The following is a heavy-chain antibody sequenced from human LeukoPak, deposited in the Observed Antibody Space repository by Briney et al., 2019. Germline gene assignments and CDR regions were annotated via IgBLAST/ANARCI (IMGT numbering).Heavy chain of an antibody. Sequence: PGGSLRLSCAASGFTFSDSAMHWVRQASGKGLEWVGRIRGKAHNYATGYGASVKGRFTISRDDSKNTAYLQMNSLKSEDTAVYYCTRNAYDGSGYYPCDYWGQGTLVTVSS. CDR3: TRNAYDGSGYYPCDY. V-gene: IGHV3-73*01. CDR1: GFTFSDSA. J-gene: IGHJ4*02. CDR2: IRGKAHNYAT. D-gene: IGHD3-22*01.